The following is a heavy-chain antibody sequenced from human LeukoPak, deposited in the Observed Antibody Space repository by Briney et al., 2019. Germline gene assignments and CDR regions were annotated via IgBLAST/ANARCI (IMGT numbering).Heavy chain of an antibody. CDR3: ASQKYYYDSSGYHFHDPFDY. Sequence: SETLSLTCAVYGGSFSGYYWSWIRQPPGKGLEWIGEINHSGSTNYNPSLKSRVTKSVDTSKNQFSLKLSSVTAADTAVYYCASQKYYYDSSGYHFHDPFDYWGQGTLVTVSS. V-gene: IGHV4-34*01. J-gene: IGHJ4*02. D-gene: IGHD3-22*01. CDR2: INHSGST. CDR1: GGSFSGYY.